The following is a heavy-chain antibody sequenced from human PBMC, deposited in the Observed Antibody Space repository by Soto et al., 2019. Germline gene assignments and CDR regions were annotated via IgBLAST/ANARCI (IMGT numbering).Heavy chain of an antibody. J-gene: IGHJ6*02. D-gene: IGHD3-10*01. Sequence: QVQLQESGPGLVKPSQTLSLTCTVSGGSISDGGYFWSWIRQRPGTGLEWIGYTHYSRSAYYNTSLKSRVSIALDTSKRQFSLRLSYVTAADTAVYSCARLHGTGRYYHYYYGIDVWGQGTTVTVSS. CDR1: GGSISDGGYF. CDR3: ARLHGTGRYYHYYYGIDV. V-gene: IGHV4-31*03. CDR2: THYSRSA.